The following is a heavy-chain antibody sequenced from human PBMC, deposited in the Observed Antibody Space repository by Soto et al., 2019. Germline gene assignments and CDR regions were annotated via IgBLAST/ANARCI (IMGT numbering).Heavy chain of an antibody. D-gene: IGHD2-8*01. CDR1: GFMFSTHA. V-gene: IGHV3-23*01. CDR3: AKDHFNANAVFDACDV. Sequence: PWGSLRLSCAAAGFMFSTHAMSWVRQAPGKGLEWVSTIGVCGIYYADSVKGRFTISRDNSKNVLFLQMNSLRADDTAVYYCAKDHFNANAVFDACDVLDQGTMV. J-gene: IGHJ3*01. CDR2: IGVCGI.